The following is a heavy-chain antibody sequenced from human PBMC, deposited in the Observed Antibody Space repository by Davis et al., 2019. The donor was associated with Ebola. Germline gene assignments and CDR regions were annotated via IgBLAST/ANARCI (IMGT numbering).Heavy chain of an antibody. CDR3: ARGRAIRWRGIFDY. Sequence: MPSETLSLTCTVSGGSISSYYWGWIRQPPGKGLEWIGSIYYSGSTNYNPSLKSRVTISVDTSKNQFSLKLSSMTAADTAVYYCARGRAIRWRGIFDYWGQGTLVTVSS. V-gene: IGHV4-39*07. D-gene: IGHD4-23*01. J-gene: IGHJ4*02. CDR1: GGSISSYY. CDR2: IYYSGST.